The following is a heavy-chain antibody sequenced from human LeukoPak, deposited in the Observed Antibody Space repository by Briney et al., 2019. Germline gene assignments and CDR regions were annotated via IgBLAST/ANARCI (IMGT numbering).Heavy chain of an antibody. CDR2: IYDDGGT. V-gene: IGHV3-53*01. CDR1: GFTVSSTL. CDR3: AKRGVVIRVILVGFHKEAYYFDS. J-gene: IGHJ4*02. D-gene: IGHD3-22*01. Sequence: PGGSLRLSCIVSGFTVSSTLMDWVRQAPGKGLEWVSVIYDDGGTVYADSVKGRFTISRDTPKNMVYLQMNSLRAEDTAVYFCAKRGVVIRVILVGFHKEAYYFDSWGQGALVTVSS.